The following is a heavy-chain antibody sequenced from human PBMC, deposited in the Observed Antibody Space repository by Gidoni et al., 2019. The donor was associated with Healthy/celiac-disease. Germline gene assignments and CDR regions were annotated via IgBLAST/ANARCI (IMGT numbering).Heavy chain of an antibody. J-gene: IGHJ3*02. Sequence: QVQLQQWGAGLLKPSETLSLTCAVYGGSFSGYYWSWIRQPPGKGLEWIGEINHSGSTNYNPSLKSRVTISVDTSKNQFSLKLSSVTAADTAVYYCARVPTNSVPPTQILDAFDIWGQGTMVTVSS. V-gene: IGHV4-34*01. D-gene: IGHD2-8*01. CDR2: INHSGST. CDR3: ARVPTNSVPPTQILDAFDI. CDR1: GGSFSGYY.